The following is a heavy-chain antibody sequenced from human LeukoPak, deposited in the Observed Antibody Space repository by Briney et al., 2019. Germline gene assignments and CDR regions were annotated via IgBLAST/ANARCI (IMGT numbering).Heavy chain of an antibody. CDR2: IDPSDSYT. J-gene: IGHJ4*02. D-gene: IGHD3-22*01. CDR1: GYSFTSYW. V-gene: IGHV5-10-1*04. Sequence: GESLWISCKGSGYSFTSYWISWVRQMPGKGLEWMGRIDPSDSYTKYSPSFQGQVTISADKSISTAYLQWSSLKASDTAMYYCARLATDYDSSGYYPHFDYWGQGTLVTVSS. CDR3: ARLATDYDSSGYYPHFDY.